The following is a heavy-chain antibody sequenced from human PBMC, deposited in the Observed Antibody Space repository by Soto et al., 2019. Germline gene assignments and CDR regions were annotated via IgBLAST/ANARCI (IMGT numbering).Heavy chain of an antibody. CDR3: GRDGNSYGHSTLDY. V-gene: IGHV4-30-4*01. Sequence: SETLSLTCSVSGGSISSGYYYWSWIRQPPGKGLEWIGNIYYSGNTYYNPSLKSRLIISIDTSKNQFSLKVGSVTAEDTAVYYCGRDGNSYGHSTLDYWGQGTLVTVSS. D-gene: IGHD5-18*01. CDR1: GGSISSGYYY. J-gene: IGHJ4*02. CDR2: IYYSGNT.